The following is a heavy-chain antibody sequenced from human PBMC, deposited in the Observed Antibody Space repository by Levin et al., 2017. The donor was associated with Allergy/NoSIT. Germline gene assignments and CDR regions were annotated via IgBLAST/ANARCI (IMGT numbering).Heavy chain of an antibody. CDR1: GFTFSSYS. V-gene: IGHV3-21*01. D-gene: IGHD6-19*01. J-gene: IGHJ2*01. CDR3: ARSLGWGSGWSHWYFDL. CDR2: ISSSSSYI. Sequence: GGSLRLSCAASGFTFSSYSMNWVRQAPGKGLEWVSSISSSSSYIYYADSVKGRFTISRDNAKNSLYLQMNSLRAEDTAVYYCARSLGWGSGWSHWYFDLWGRGTLVTVSS.